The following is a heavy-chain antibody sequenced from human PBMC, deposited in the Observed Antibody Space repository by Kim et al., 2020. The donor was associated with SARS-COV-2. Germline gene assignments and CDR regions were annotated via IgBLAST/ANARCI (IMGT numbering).Heavy chain of an antibody. Sequence: GGSLRLSCTASGFTFGDYAMSWFRQAPGKGLEWVGFIRSKAYGGTTEYAASVKGRFTISRDDSKSIAYLQMNSLKTEDTAVYYCTREVGDCSSTSCYTGNWFDPWGQGTLVTVSS. CDR2: IRSKAYGGTT. V-gene: IGHV3-49*03. J-gene: IGHJ5*02. CDR1: GFTFGDYA. D-gene: IGHD2-2*02. CDR3: TREVGDCSSTSCYTGNWFDP.